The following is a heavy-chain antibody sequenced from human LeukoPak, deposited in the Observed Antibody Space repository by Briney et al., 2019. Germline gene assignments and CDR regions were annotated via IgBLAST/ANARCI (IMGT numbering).Heavy chain of an antibody. J-gene: IGHJ6*02. Sequence: SETLSLTCAVYGGSFSGYYWSWIRQPPGKGLGWIGEINHSGSTNYNPSLKSRVTISVDTSKNQFSLKLSSVTAADTAVYYCASRPQGPYCSGGSCYDYYYGMDVWGQGTTVTVSS. CDR2: INHSGST. V-gene: IGHV4-34*01. CDR3: ASRPQGPYCSGGSCYDYYYGMDV. CDR1: GGSFSGYY. D-gene: IGHD2-15*01.